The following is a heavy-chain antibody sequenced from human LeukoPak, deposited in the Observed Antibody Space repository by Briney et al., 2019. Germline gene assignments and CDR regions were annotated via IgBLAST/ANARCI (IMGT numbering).Heavy chain of an antibody. Sequence: PSETLSLTCTVSGGSISSSSYYWGWIRQPPDKGLDYIGSVFYTGSTYYNPSLKSRLTISIDTSKSQFSLKLTSVTAPDTAIYRCVRHSARLGVVISGDWDQGTLVTVSS. D-gene: IGHD3-3*01. CDR1: GGSISSSSYY. CDR3: VRHSARLGVVISGD. CDR2: VFYTGST. J-gene: IGHJ4*02. V-gene: IGHV4-39*01.